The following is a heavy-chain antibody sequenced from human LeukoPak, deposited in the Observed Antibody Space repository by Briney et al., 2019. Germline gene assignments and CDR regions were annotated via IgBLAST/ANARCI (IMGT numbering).Heavy chain of an antibody. V-gene: IGHV4-59*12. J-gene: IGHJ3*01. CDR1: GGSISSYY. CDR3: AREARLRNDAFDV. CDR2: IYYSGST. Sequence: PSETLSLTCTVSGGSISSYYWSWIRQPPGKGLEWIGYIYYSGSTNYNPSLKSRVTISVDTSKNQFSLKLSSVTAADTAVYYCAREARLRNDAFDVWGQGTRVTVSS. D-gene: IGHD5-12*01.